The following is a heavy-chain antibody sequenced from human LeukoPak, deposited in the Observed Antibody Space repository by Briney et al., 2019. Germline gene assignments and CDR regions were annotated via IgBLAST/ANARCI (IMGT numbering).Heavy chain of an antibody. J-gene: IGHJ5*02. CDR2: ISYDGSNK. CDR3: ARVFYLIDCTNGVCYSGNWFDP. V-gene: IGHV3-30-3*01. D-gene: IGHD2-8*01. CDR1: GFTFSSYA. Sequence: GGSLRLSCAASGFTFSSYAMHWVRQAPGKGLEWVAVISYDGSNKYYADSLKGRFTISRDNSKNTLYLQMNSLRAEDTAVYYCARVFYLIDCTNGVCYSGNWFDPWGQGTLVTVSS.